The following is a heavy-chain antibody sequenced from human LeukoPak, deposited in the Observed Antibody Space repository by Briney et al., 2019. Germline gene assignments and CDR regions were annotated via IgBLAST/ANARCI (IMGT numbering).Heavy chain of an antibody. CDR1: GGSISSSSYY. CDR2: IYYSGST. J-gene: IGHJ4*02. Sequence: PSETLSLTCTVSGGSISSSSYYWGWIRQPPGKGLEWIGSIYYSGSTYYNPSLKSRVTISVDTSKNQFSLKLSSVTAADTAVYYCARHGSVITHLVDYWGQGTLVTVSS. D-gene: IGHD3-22*01. V-gene: IGHV4-39*01. CDR3: ARHGSVITHLVDY.